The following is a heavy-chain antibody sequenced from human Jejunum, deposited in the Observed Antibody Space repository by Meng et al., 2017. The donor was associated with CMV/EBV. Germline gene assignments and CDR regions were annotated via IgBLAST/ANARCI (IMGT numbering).Heavy chain of an antibody. J-gene: IGHJ1*01. CDR1: GTSFSAYY. D-gene: IGHD2-15*01. V-gene: IGHV4-34*01. CDR3: ARGIVGAV. CDR2: IDHNGNT. Sequence: LRLSCGFYGTSFSAYYWSWIRQSPQKGLEWIGEIDHNGNTNYNPSLQNRVFISIDTSKKQISLNLTSVTAADTAVYFCARGIVGAVWSQGTQVTVSS.